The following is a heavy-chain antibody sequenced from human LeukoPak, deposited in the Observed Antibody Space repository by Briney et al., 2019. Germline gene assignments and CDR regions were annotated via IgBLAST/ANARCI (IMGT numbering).Heavy chain of an antibody. CDR2: ISSGSSYI. CDR3: ARGDTVVIPVI. V-gene: IGHV3-21*01. J-gene: IGHJ3*02. Sequence: GGSLRLSCAASGFTFSTYSMNWVRQAPGKGLEWVSSISSGSSYIYYADSVKGRFTISRDNAKNSLYLQMNSLRAEDTAVYYCARGDTVVIPVIWGQGTMVTVSS. D-gene: IGHD2-2*01. CDR1: GFTFSTYS.